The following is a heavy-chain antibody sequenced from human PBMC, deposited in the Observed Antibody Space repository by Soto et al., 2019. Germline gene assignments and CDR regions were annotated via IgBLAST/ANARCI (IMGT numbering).Heavy chain of an antibody. D-gene: IGHD2-2*01. CDR2: IYWDDDK. V-gene: IGHV2-5*02. J-gene: IGHJ4*02. Sequence: QITLKESGPTLVKPTQTLTLTCTFSGFSLSTSGVGVGWIRQPPGKALEWLALIYWDDDKRYSPSLKSRLTITKDTPKHQVVLTMTNMDPVDAATYYCARSPRYCSSTSCYLTIDYWGQGTLVTVSS. CDR3: ARSPRYCSSTSCYLTIDY. CDR1: GFSLSTSGVG.